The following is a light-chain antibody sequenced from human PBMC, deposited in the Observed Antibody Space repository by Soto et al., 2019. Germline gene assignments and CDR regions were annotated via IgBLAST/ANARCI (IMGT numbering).Light chain of an antibody. Sequence: DIQMTQSPSTLSASVGDRVTITCRASQSVSGWLAWYQEKPGKAPRLLIYDVSSLESGVPSRFSGSGSGTEFTLTISSLKADDFATYYSQQLFTFGGGTKVDIK. CDR1: QSVSGW. V-gene: IGKV1-5*01. CDR3: QQLFT. CDR2: DVS. J-gene: IGKJ4*01.